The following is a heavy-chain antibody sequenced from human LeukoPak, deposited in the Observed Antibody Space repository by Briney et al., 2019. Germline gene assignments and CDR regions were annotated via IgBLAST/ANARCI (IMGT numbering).Heavy chain of an antibody. V-gene: IGHV3-48*04. J-gene: IGHJ4*02. CDR2: ISSSSSTI. Sequence: GGSLRLSCAASGFTFSSYSMNWVRQAPGKGLEWVSYISSSSSTIYYADSVKGRFTISRDNAKNTLYLQMSNLRAEDTAVYFCARLWDSSSSRHFDYWGQGTLVTVSS. CDR3: ARLWDSSSSRHFDY. D-gene: IGHD6-6*01. CDR1: GFTFSSYS.